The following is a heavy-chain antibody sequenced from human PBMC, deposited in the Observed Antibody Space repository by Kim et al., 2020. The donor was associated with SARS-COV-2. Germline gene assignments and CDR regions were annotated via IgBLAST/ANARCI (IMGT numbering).Heavy chain of an antibody. Sequence: GGSLRLSCAASGFTFSDYYMSWIRQAPGKGLEWVSYISSSSSYTNYADSVKGRFTISRDNAKNSLYLQMNSLRAEDTAVYYCARDHRRITMVRGVKGWFDPWGQGTLVTVSS. CDR2: ISSSSSYT. V-gene: IGHV3-11*06. CDR3: ARDHRRITMVRGVKGWFDP. D-gene: IGHD3-10*01. CDR1: GFTFSDYY. J-gene: IGHJ5*02.